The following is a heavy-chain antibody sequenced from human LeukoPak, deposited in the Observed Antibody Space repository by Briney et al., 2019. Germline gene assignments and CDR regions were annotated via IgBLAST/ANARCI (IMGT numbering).Heavy chain of an antibody. Sequence: ASVTVSCKSSGYTFTTYYMHWERKAPGQSLERMGWINAGYGSTKYSQKFQGRITLTRDTSASTVYMELSSLRSEDTAVYYCARDGYSGHDFSGNDFDIWGQGTMVTVSS. CDR3: ARDGYSGHDFSGNDFDI. V-gene: IGHV1-3*01. CDR1: GYTFTTYY. D-gene: IGHD5-12*01. CDR2: INAGYGST. J-gene: IGHJ3*02.